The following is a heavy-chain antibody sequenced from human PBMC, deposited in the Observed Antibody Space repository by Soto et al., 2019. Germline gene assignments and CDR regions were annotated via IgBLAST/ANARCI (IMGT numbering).Heavy chain of an antibody. V-gene: IGHV1-18*01. Sequence: GASVKVSCKASGYTFTNYGITWVRQAPGQGLEWMGWISAYNGDTHYTQRLQGRVTMTTDTSISTAYMELSRLRSDDTAVYYCARDRRYCSGGSCYFNTDYYYYYGMDVWGQGTTVTVSS. J-gene: IGHJ6*02. D-gene: IGHD2-15*01. CDR2: ISAYNGDT. CDR1: GYTFTNYG. CDR3: ARDRRYCSGGSCYFNTDYYYYYGMDV.